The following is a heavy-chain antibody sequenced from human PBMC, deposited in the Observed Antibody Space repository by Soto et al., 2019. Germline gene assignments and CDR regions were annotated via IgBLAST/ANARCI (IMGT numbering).Heavy chain of an antibody. D-gene: IGHD2-15*01. CDR3: ARDAPYCSGGSCYSRYFDY. CDR1: GDSVSTNSAT. V-gene: IGHV6-1*01. CDR2: AYYRSKWEN. J-gene: IGHJ4*02. Sequence: TCAISGDSVSTNSATWDWIRQSPSRGLEWLGRAYYRSKWENDYAVSVKGRMTINPDTSKNQFSLQLNSVTPEDTAVYYCARDAPYCSGGSCYSRYFDYWGQGTLVTVSS.